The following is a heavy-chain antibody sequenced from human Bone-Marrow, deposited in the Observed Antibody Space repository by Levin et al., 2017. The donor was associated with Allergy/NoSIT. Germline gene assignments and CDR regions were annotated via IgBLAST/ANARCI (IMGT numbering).Heavy chain of an antibody. CDR3: STDPLNYFDSSGNYLEGFDY. D-gene: IGHD3-22*01. V-gene: IGHV3-15*01. CDR1: GFTFRDAW. Sequence: LSLPCAASGFTFRDAWMNWVRQAPGKGLEWVGRITRKVDGGTTDHAAPVKGRFTISRDDSKNTLYLQMNSLNTEDTAVYYCSTDPLNYFDSSGNYLEGFDYWGQGTLVTVSS. CDR2: ITRKVDGGTT. J-gene: IGHJ4*02.